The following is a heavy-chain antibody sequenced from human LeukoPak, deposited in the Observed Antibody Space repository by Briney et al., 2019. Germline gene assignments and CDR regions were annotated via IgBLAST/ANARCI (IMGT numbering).Heavy chain of an antibody. J-gene: IGHJ4*02. CDR3: AREGWGYYFDY. D-gene: IGHD3-16*01. CDR1: GFTFSSYA. V-gene: IGHV3-30-3*01. Sequence: GGSLGLSCAASGFTFSSYAMHWVRQAPGKGLEWVAVISYDGSNKYYADSVKGRFTISRDNSKNTLYLQMNSLRAEDTAVYYCAREGWGYYFDYWGQGTLVTVSS. CDR2: ISYDGSNK.